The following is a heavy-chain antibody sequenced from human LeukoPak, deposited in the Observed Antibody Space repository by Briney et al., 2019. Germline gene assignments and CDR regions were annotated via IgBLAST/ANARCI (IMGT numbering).Heavy chain of an antibody. V-gene: IGHV6-1*01. CDR3: AREPTASLWFDP. D-gene: IGHD4-17*01. Sequence: SQTPSLTCAISGDSVSSNSAAWTWIRQSPSRGLEWLGRTYYRSKWYNHYAVSVKSRITFNADTSKNQFSLQLNSVTPEDTAVYYCAREPTASLWFDPWGRGILVTVSS. J-gene: IGHJ5*02. CDR2: TYYRSKWYN. CDR1: GDSVSSNSAA.